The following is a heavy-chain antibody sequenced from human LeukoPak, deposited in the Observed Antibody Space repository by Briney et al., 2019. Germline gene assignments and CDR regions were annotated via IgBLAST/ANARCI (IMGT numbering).Heavy chain of an antibody. CDR3: ARDKYYDFWSGYLGRTNWFDP. CDR1: GGSISSSSYY. Sequence: PSETLSLTCTVSGGSISSSSYYWGWIRQPPGKGLEWIGSIYYSGSTYYNPSLKSRVTISVDTSKNQFSLKLSSVTAADTAVYYCARDKYYDFWSGYLGRTNWFDPWGQGTLVTVSS. J-gene: IGHJ5*02. D-gene: IGHD3-3*01. CDR2: IYYSGST. V-gene: IGHV4-39*07.